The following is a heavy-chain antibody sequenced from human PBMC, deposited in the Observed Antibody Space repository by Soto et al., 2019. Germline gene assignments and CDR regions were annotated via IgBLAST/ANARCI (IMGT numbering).Heavy chain of an antibody. CDR3: ARSQGSSTSLEIYYYYYYGMDV. J-gene: IGHJ6*02. D-gene: IGHD2-2*01. CDR2: IIPISDTT. V-gene: IGHV1-69*01. CDR1: GGTFSSYA. Sequence: QVQLVQSGAEVKKPGSSVKVSCKASGGTFSSYAISWVRQAPGQGLEWMGGIIPISDTTKYAQKFQGRVTITADEYTSTAYMELSSLRSEDTAVYYCARSQGSSTSLEIYYYYYYGMDVWGQGTTVTVSS.